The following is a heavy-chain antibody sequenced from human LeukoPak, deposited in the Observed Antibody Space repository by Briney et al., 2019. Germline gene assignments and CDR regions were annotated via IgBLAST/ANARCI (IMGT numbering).Heavy chain of an antibody. CDR3: ARDLSPVVRASPMGY. CDR2: ITYDGYYK. V-gene: IGHV3-30*03. J-gene: IGHJ4*02. D-gene: IGHD3-10*01. Sequence: GGSLRLSCSASGFTFTSYGMHWVRQAPGKGLEWVALITYDGYYKYYSDSVKGRFTISSDTSKNTLYLQMNSLRAEDTAVYYCARDLSPVVRASPMGYWGQGTLVTVSS. CDR1: GFTFTSYG.